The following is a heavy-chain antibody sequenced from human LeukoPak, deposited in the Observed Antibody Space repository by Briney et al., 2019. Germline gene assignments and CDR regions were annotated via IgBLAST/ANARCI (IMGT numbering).Heavy chain of an antibody. CDR3: ARGEQLGPYYYYGMDV. Sequence: GASVKVSYKASGYTFTSYGISWVRQAPGQGLEWMGWISAYNGNTNYAQKLQGRVTMTTDTSTSTAYMELRSLRSDDTAVYYCARGEQLGPYYYYGMDVWGQGTTVTVSS. CDR1: GYTFTSYG. CDR2: ISAYNGNT. V-gene: IGHV1-18*01. J-gene: IGHJ6*02. D-gene: IGHD6-13*01.